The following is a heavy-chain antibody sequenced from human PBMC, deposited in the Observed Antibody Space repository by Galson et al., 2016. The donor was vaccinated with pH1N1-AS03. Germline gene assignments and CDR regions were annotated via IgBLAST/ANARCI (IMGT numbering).Heavy chain of an antibody. Sequence: PALVKPTQTLTLTCTFSGFSLRSSGMRVSWFRQPPGRALEWLARIDWDDDKFYSPSLKTRLTISKDTSKNQVVLNMTNMDPVDTPTYFCARSVLHIATVQGVVLQRGACDVWGQGTRVVVSS. V-gene: IGHV2-70*04. D-gene: IGHD3-10*01. J-gene: IGHJ3*01. CDR3: ARSVLHIATVQGVVLQRGACDV. CDR1: GFSLRSSGMR. CDR2: IDWDDDK.